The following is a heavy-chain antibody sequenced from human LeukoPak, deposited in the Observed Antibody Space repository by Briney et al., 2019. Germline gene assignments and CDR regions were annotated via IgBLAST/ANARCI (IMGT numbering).Heavy chain of an antibody. V-gene: IGHV3-48*03. CDR2: ISSSGSTI. J-gene: IGHJ4*02. D-gene: IGHD1-26*01. CDR3: ARGESWAFDY. Sequence: GGSLRLSCAASGFTFSSYEMNWVRQAPGKGLEWVSYISSSGSTIYYADSVKGRFTISRDNAKNSLYLQMNSLRAEDTAVYYCARGESWAFDYWGQGTLVTVSS. CDR1: GFTFSSYE.